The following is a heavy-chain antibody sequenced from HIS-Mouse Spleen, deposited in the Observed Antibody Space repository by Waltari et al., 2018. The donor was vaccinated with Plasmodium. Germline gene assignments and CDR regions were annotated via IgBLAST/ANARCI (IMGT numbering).Heavy chain of an antibody. CDR2: INPNSGGT. Sequence: QVPLVQSGAEVKKPGASVKVSCKASAYTFTGSCIHWVRQARGQGLEWMGWINPNSGGTNYAQKCQGRVTMTRDTSISTAYMELSRLRSDDTAVYYCARRAYYYDSSGYGTFDYWGQGTVVTVSS. D-gene: IGHD3-22*01. J-gene: IGHJ4*02. V-gene: IGHV1-2*02. CDR1: AYTFTGSC. CDR3: ARRAYYYDSSGYGTFDY.